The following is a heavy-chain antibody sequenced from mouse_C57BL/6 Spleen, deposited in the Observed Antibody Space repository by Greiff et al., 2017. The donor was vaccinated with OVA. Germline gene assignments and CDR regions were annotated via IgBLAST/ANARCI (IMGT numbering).Heavy chain of an antibody. Sequence: DVKLVESGGGLVKPGGSLKLSCAASGFTFSDYGMHWVRQAPEKGLEWVAYISSGSSTIYYADTVKGRFTISRDNAKNTLFLKMTSLRSEDTAMYYCARPGVYYDYDREDYFDYWGQGTTLTVSS. J-gene: IGHJ2*01. CDR3: ARPGVYYDYDREDYFDY. D-gene: IGHD2-4*01. CDR2: ISSGSSTI. V-gene: IGHV5-17*01. CDR1: GFTFSDYG.